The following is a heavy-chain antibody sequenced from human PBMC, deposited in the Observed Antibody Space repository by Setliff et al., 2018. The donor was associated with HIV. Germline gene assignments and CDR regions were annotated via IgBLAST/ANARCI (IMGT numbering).Heavy chain of an antibody. CDR1: GGAFSDYA. J-gene: IGHJ6*03. CDR2: IIPIIGTT. D-gene: IGHD6-13*01. V-gene: IGHV1-69*13. Sequence: SVKVSCKASGGAFSDYAITWVRQAPGQGLEWIGGIIPIIGTTNYAQKFQGRVTITADESTSTAYMELSSLRSEDTAVYYCATGGDNKLYSNRYYYHYYMDVWGKGITVTVSS. CDR3: ATGGDNKLYSNRYYYHYYMDV.